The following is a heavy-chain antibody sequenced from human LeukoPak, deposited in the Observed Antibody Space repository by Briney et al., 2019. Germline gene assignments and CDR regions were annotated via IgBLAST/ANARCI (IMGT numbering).Heavy chain of an antibody. CDR1: GYTFTGYY. V-gene: IGHV1-2*02. J-gene: IGHJ4*02. CDR3: AREYYDSSGYYSYYFDY. D-gene: IGHD3-22*01. Sequence: GASVKVSCKASGYTFTGYYMHWVRQAPGQGLEWMGWISPNSGGTKYAQNFQGRVTMTRDTSISTAYMELSRLRSDETAVYYCAREYYDSSGYYSYYFDYWGQGTLVTVSS. CDR2: ISPNSGGT.